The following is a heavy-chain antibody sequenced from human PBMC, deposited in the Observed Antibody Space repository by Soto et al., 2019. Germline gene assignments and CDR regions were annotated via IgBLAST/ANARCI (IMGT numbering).Heavy chain of an antibody. Sequence: QVQLQESGPGLVKPSQTLSLTCTVSGGSISSGGYYWSWIRQHPGKGLEWIGYIYYSGSTYYNPSRKSRVTISVDTSKNQFALKLSSVTAADTAVYYCARVATIRGYYFDYWGQGTLVTVSS. CDR2: IYYSGST. CDR3: ARVATIRGYYFDY. CDR1: GGSISSGGYY. D-gene: IGHD5-12*01. J-gene: IGHJ4*02. V-gene: IGHV4-31*03.